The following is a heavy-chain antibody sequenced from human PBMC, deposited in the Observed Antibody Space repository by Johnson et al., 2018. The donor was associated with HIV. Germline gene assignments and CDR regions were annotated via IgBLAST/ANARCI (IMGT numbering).Heavy chain of an antibody. V-gene: IGHV3-38-3*01. Sequence: VQLVESRGVLVQPGGSLRLSCAASGFTVSSNEMSWVRQAPGKGLEWVSSISGGSTYYADSRKGRFTISRDNSKNTLYLQMNSLRTEDTAVYYCAARGLWTYDAFDIWGQGTMVTVSS. D-gene: IGHD4/OR15-4a*01. CDR2: ISGGST. J-gene: IGHJ3*02. CDR3: AARGLWTYDAFDI. CDR1: GFTVSSNE.